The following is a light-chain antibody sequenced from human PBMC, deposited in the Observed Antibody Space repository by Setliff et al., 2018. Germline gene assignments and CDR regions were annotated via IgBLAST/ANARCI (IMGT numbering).Light chain of an antibody. CDR3: SSYASSINPDV. V-gene: IGLV2-8*01. J-gene: IGLJ1*01. Sequence: QSALTQPPSASGSPGQSLTISCTGTSNDVGAYNYVSWYQQHPGKAPKLMIYEVTKRPSGAPDRFSGSKSGNTASLTVSGLQGEDEADYYCSSYASSINPDVFGTGTKVTVL. CDR2: EVT. CDR1: SNDVGAYNY.